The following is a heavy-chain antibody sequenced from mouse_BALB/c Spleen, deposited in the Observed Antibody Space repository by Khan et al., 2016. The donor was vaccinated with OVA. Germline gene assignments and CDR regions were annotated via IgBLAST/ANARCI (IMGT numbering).Heavy chain of an antibody. V-gene: IGHV3-1*02. CDR1: GFSITSGFS. CDR2: IHFSGST. CDR3: ARYFSNYFDS. J-gene: IGHJ2*01. Sequence: EVQLQESGPDLVKPSQSLSLTCTVTGFSITSGFSWHWIRQFPGNKLEWVAYIHFSGSTDYNPSLKGRISLTRDTSKHQFFLQLNSVTIEDTATYYCARYFSNYFDSWGQGTTLTVSS.